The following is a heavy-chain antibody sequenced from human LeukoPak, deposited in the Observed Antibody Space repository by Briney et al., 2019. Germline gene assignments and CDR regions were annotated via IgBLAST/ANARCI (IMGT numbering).Heavy chain of an antibody. D-gene: IGHD6-19*01. V-gene: IGHV1-46*01. J-gene: IGHJ4*02. CDR2: INPSGGST. Sequence: GASVKVSCKASGYTFTSYYMHWVRQAPGQGLEWMGIINPSGGSTSYAQKFQGRVTMTRDTSTSTVYTELSSLRSEDTAVYYCAAEYSSETAQFDYWGQGTLVTVSS. CDR1: GYTFTSYY. CDR3: AAEYSSETAQFDY.